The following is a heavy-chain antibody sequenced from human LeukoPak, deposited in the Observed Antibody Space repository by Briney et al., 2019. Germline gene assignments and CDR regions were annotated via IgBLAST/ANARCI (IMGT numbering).Heavy chain of an antibody. Sequence: GGSLRLSCAASGFTFSNAWMKSKTDGGTTDYAAPVKGRFTISRDDSKNTLYLQMSSLKTEDTAVYYCTVPYYYYGMDVWGKGTTVTVSS. V-gene: IGHV3-15*01. CDR1: GFTFSNAW. J-gene: IGHJ6*04. CDR3: TVPYYYYGMDV. D-gene: IGHD2-2*01. CDR2: SKTDGGTT.